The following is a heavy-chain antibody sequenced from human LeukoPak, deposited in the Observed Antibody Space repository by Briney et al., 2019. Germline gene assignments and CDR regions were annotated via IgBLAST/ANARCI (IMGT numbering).Heavy chain of an antibody. Sequence: GGSLRLSCAASGFTFSSYGMHWVRQAPGKGLEWVAVIWYDGSNKYYADSVKGRFTISRDNSKNTLYLQMNGLRAEDTAVYYCARDKGSYGDYFNYWGQGTLVTVSS. CDR1: GFTFSSYG. CDR2: IWYDGSNK. D-gene: IGHD4-17*01. J-gene: IGHJ4*02. CDR3: ARDKGSYGDYFNY. V-gene: IGHV3-33*01.